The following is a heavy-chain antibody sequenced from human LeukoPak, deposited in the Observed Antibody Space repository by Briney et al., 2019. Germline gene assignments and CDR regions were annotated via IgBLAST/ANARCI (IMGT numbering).Heavy chain of an antibody. V-gene: IGHV1-24*01. J-gene: IGHJ5*02. CDR2: FDPEDGET. Sequence: GASVKVSCKVSGYTLTELSMHWVRQAPGKGLEWMGGFDPEDGETIYAQKFQGRVTMTEDTSTDTAYMELSSLRSEDTAVYYCARSLNSYGSKMWFDPWGQGTLVTVSS. CDR1: GYTLTELS. D-gene: IGHD5-18*01. CDR3: ARSLNSYGSKMWFDP.